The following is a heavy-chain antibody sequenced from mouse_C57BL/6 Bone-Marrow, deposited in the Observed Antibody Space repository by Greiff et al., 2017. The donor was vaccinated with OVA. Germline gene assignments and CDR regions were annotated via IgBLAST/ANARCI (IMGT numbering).Heavy chain of an antibody. J-gene: IGHJ3*01. V-gene: IGHV5-6*02. CDR1: GFTFSSYG. CDR2: ISSGGSYT. Sequence: EVKLVESGGDLVKPGGSLKLSCAASGFTFSSYGMSWVRQTPDKRLEWVATISSGGSYTYYPDSVKGRFTISRDNAKNTLYLQMSSLKSEDTAMYYWARHAYGSGFAYWGQGTLVTVSA. CDR3: ARHAYGSGFAY. D-gene: IGHD1-1*01.